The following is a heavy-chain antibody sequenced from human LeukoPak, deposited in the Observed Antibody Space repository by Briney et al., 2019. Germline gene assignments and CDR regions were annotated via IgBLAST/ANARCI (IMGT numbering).Heavy chain of an antibody. J-gene: IGHJ4*02. CDR3: ARPAGWGSLDY. CDR2: ISRRSRHV. D-gene: IGHD7-27*01. Sequence: GGSLRLSCAASGFTFSDYSMNWVRQAPGKGLEWVSSISRRSRHVYYAGSVKGRFTISRDDARNSLYLQVNSLRAEDTAVYYCARPAGWGSLDYWGQGTLVTVSS. CDR1: GFTFSDYS. V-gene: IGHV3-21*01.